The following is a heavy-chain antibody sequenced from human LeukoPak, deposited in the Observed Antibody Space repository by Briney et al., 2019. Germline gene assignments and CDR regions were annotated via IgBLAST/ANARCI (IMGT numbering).Heavy chain of an antibody. Sequence: GGSLRLSCAASGFTFSSYEMNWVCQAPGKGLEWVSYISSSGSTIYYADSVKGRFTISRDNAKNSLYLQMNSLRAEDTAVYYCARITRGYSGYDDRDYWGQGTLVTVSS. CDR1: GFTFSSYE. J-gene: IGHJ4*02. D-gene: IGHD5-12*01. CDR3: ARITRGYSGYDDRDY. CDR2: ISSSGSTI. V-gene: IGHV3-48*03.